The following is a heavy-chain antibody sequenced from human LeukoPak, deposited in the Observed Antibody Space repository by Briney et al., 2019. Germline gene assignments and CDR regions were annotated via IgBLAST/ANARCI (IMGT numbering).Heavy chain of an antibody. J-gene: IGHJ5*02. CDR3: ARDPRYYGSGSYHNWFDP. CDR2: IYTSGST. CDR1: GGSISSYY. Sequence: SETLSLTCTVSGGSISSYYWSWIRQPAGKGLEWIGRIYTSGSTNYNPSLKSRVTVSVDTSKNQFSLKLSSVTAADTAVYYCARDPRYYGSGSYHNWFDPWGQGTLVTVSS. V-gene: IGHV4-4*07. D-gene: IGHD3-10*01.